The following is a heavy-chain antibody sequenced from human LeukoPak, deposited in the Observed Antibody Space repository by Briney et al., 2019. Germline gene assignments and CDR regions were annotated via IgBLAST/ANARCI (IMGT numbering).Heavy chain of an antibody. J-gene: IGHJ4*02. D-gene: IGHD3-22*01. CDR2: IYHSGST. Sequence: PSETLSLTCAVSGYSISSGYYWGWIRQPPGKGLEWIGSIYHSGSTYYNPSLKSRVTISVDTSKNQFSLKLSSVTAADTAVYYCARCRDYYDSSGYYSQFDYWGQGTLVTVFS. CDR1: GYSISSGYY. V-gene: IGHV4-38-2*01. CDR3: ARCRDYYDSSGYYSQFDY.